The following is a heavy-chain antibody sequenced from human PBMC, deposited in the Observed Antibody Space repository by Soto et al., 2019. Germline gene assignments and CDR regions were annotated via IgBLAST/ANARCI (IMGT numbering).Heavy chain of an antibody. V-gene: IGHV3-30*18. D-gene: IGHD3-10*01. CDR1: GFTFRSYG. Sequence: GGSLRLSCAASGFTFRSYGMHWVRQAPGKGLEWVAVISYEGGNKYYADSLKGRFTISRDNSKNTLYLQMNSLRAEDTAVYYCANDTSWMVRGVIKYWGQGTLVTVSS. CDR3: ANDTSWMVRGVIKY. CDR2: ISYEGGNK. J-gene: IGHJ4*02.